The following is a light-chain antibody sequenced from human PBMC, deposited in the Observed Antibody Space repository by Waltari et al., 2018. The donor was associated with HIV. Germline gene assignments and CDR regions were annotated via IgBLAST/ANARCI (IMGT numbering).Light chain of an antibody. CDR3: QSYDTRLSGSV. CDR1: SSNIGARAHFD. J-gene: IGLJ3*02. V-gene: IGLV1-40*01. Sequence: QSVLTQPPSVSGAPGQTVTISCTGSSSNIGARAHFDVHWYQQLPGTAPKLLSYGNNNRPSGVPDRCAGSKSGAAASLAITGLQAEDEADYYCQSYDTRLSGSVFGGGTKLTVL. CDR2: GNN.